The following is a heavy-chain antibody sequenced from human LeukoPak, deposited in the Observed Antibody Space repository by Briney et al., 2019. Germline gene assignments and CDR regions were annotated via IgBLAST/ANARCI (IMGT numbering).Heavy chain of an antibody. V-gene: IGHV3-48*04. CDR1: GFTFSTYS. D-gene: IGHD6-19*01. Sequence: GGSLRLSRKASGFTFSTYSMNWVRQAPGKRLEWVSYISSSGTPIFYADSVKGRFTISRDNAKNSLYLQMNSLRAEDTAVYYCASEGAVVKFDAFDIWGQGTMVTVSS. CDR3: ASEGAVVKFDAFDI. J-gene: IGHJ3*02. CDR2: ISSSGTPI.